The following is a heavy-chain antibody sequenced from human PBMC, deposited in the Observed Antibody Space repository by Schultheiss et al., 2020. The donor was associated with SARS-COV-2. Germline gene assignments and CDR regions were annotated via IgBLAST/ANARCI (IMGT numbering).Heavy chain of an antibody. J-gene: IGHJ3*02. V-gene: IGHV4-4*02. CDR1: GDSVSTSNW. CDR2: IFHSGST. CDR3: ARDPGAFDI. Sequence: SETLSLTCTVSGDSVSTSNWWSWVRQPPGKGLEWIGEIFHSGSTNYNPSLKSRVTISVDTSKNQFSLKLSSVTAADTAVYYCARDPGAFDIWGQGTMVTVSS.